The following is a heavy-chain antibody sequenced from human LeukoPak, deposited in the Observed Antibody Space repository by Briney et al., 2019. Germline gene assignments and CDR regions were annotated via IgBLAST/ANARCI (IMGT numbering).Heavy chain of an antibody. D-gene: IGHD1-1*01. CDR2: IYPGNSDT. CDR3: ARHRVDINSPRGRDV. V-gene: IGHV5-51*01. CDR1: RYNVNRYS. J-gene: IGHJ6*02. Sequence: EKPLKTSHKDSRYNVNRYSVGFGRQMTGKKQEWMGIIYPGNSDTRYSPSFQGQVTFSADKSISTAYLQWSSLKASDTAMYYCARHRVDINSPRGRDVWGQGTTVSVSS.